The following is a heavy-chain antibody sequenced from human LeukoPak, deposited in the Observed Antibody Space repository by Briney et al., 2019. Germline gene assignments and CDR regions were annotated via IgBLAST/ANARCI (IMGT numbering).Heavy chain of an antibody. CDR1: GFTFSSYA. CDR2: ISGSGGST. CDR3: ATISGTFGYFDY. D-gene: IGHD1-1*01. V-gene: IGHV3-23*01. J-gene: IGHJ4*02. Sequence: GGSLRLSCAASGFTFSSYAMSWVRQAPGKGLEWVSAISGSGGSTYYADSVKGRFTISRDNPKNTLYLRMNSLRAEDTAVYYCATISGTFGYFDYWGQGTLVSVSS.